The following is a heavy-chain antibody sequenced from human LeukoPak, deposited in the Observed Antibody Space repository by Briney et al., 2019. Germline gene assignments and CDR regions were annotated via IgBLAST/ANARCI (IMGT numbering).Heavy chain of an antibody. J-gene: IGHJ1*01. CDR3: ARGPTLKYFHH. V-gene: IGHV4-59*08. CDR1: GGSISSYY. Sequence: PSETLSLTCTVSGGSISSYYWSWIRQPPGKGLEWIGYIYNRGSTNYNPSLKSRVTISVDTSKNQFSLKLSSMTAADTAVYYCARGPTLKYFHHWGQGTLVSVSS. CDR2: IYNRGST.